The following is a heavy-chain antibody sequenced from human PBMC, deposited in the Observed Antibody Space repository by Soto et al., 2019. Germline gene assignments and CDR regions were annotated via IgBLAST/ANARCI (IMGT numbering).Heavy chain of an antibody. CDR2: IYYSGST. V-gene: IGHV4-61*08. CDR3: ARQYRSSWMFAP. J-gene: IGHJ5*02. D-gene: IGHD6-13*01. CDR1: GGSISSGDYY. Sequence: PSETLSLTCTVSGGSISSGDYYWSWIRQPPGKGLEWIGYIYYSGSTNYNPSLKSRVTISVDTSKNQFSLKLSSVTAADTAVYYCARQYRSSWMFAPWGQGTLVTVSS.